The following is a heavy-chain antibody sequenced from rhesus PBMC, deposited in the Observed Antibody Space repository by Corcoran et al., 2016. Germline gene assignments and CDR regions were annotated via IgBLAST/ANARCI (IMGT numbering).Heavy chain of an antibody. CDR2: MSTNTGNP. CDR3: ARHREYNIWTGYLDY. CDR1: GYTFTSYG. V-gene: IGHV7-114*01. Sequence: QVQLVQSGAEVKQPGASVKVFCKASGYTFTSYGLNLVRQAPGPRLEWMGGMSTNTGNPTYAQGLKERFTSSMDTSISTAYLQISSLKAEDTAVYYCARHREYNIWTGYLDYWGQGVLVTVSS. J-gene: IGHJ4*01. D-gene: IGHD3-3*01.